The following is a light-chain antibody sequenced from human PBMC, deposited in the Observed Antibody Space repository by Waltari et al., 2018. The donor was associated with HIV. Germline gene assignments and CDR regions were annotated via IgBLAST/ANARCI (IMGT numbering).Light chain of an antibody. V-gene: IGLV2-11*01. J-gene: IGLJ3*02. Sequence: QSALTQPHTVSGPPGQSVTVSCTGTSRAIGDDNYVSLYPKPPGKAPKLMIYDVTTRPSGVPERFSGSKSRNTASLTISGLQAEDEAAYYCCSFAGSYTLVFGGGTKLTVL. CDR3: CSFAGSYTLV. CDR2: DVT. CDR1: SRAIGDDNY.